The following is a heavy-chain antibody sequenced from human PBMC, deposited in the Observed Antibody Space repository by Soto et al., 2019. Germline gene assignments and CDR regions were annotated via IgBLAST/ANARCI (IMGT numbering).Heavy chain of an antibody. D-gene: IGHD3-22*01. CDR3: ARGSPGSEGAYYDSSGYYSEFDY. Sequence: GGSLRLSCAASGFTFSSYAMHWVRQAPGKGLEWVAVISYDGSNKYYADSVKGRFTISRDNSKNTLYLQMNSLRAEDTAVYYCARGSPGSEGAYYDSSGYYSEFDYWGQGTLVTVSS. CDR2: ISYDGSNK. V-gene: IGHV3-30-3*01. CDR1: GFTFSSYA. J-gene: IGHJ4*02.